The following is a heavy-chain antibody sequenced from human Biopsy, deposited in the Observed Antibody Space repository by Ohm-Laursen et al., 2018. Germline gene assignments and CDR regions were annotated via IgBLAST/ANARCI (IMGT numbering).Heavy chain of an antibody. CDR2: DYYTGST. D-gene: IGHD3-22*01. V-gene: IGHV4-59*01. CDR3: ARDRGYYSDRTVPGYFDL. Sequence: SETLSLTCTVPGDSISSYYWSWLRQPPGKGLQWIGYDYYTGSTDYNPSLQSRVTISVDTSKNHFSLRLRSVTPADTAIYYCARDRGYYSDRTVPGYFDLWGRGTLVTVSS. J-gene: IGHJ2*01. CDR1: GDSISSYY.